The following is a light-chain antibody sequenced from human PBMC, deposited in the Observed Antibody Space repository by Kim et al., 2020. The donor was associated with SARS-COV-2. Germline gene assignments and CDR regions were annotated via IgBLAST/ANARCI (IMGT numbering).Light chain of an antibody. CDR3: QQANSPST. Sequence: SACVRHRATISLPTSPSIRSWLALYQQTPRKPAHLLFYAASLLRPGAPSVCSGSGSGTDFTLTISILQPENFPPYYCQQANSPSTCGPGTKVDIK. CDR1: PSIRSW. CDR2: AAS. J-gene: IGKJ3*01. V-gene: IGKV1-12*01.